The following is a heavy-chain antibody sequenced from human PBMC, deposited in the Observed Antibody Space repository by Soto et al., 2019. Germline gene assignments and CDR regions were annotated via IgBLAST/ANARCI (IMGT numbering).Heavy chain of an antibody. CDR1: GYTFTSYG. CDR3: ARTIFGVVIGTQFVDY. CDR2: ISAYNGNT. D-gene: IGHD3-3*01. Sequence: GASVKVSCKASGYTFTSYGISWVRQAPGQGLEWMGWISAYNGNTNYAQKLQGRVTMTTDTSTSTAYMELRSLRSDDTAVYYCARTIFGVVIGTQFVDYWGQGTLVTVSS. V-gene: IGHV1-18*01. J-gene: IGHJ4*02.